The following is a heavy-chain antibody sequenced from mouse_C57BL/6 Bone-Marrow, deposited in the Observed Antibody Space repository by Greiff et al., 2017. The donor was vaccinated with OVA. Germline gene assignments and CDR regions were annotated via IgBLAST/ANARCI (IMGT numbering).Heavy chain of an antibody. V-gene: IGHV5-6*01. CDR1: GFTFSSYG. Sequence: VQVVESGGDLVKPGGSLKLSCAASGFTFSSYGMSWVRQTPDKRLEWVATISSGGSYTYYPDSVKGRFTISRDNAKNTLYLQMSSLKSEDTAMYYCARRAYYGFAYWGQGTLVTVSA. D-gene: IGHD2-10*01. CDR3: ARRAYYGFAY. CDR2: ISSGGSYT. J-gene: IGHJ3*01.